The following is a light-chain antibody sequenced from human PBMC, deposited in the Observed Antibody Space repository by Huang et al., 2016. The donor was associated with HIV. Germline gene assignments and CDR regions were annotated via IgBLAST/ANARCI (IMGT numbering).Light chain of an antibody. J-gene: IGKJ1*01. V-gene: IGKV3-20*01. CDR1: QSVNGGY. Sequence: EIVSTQSPGTLSLSPGERATLSCGASQSVNGGYLAWYQQQPGQAPRLLIYHSSTRATGIPDRLRGSGCGTGFTIIISRLVPEDFAVYYCQQYGSSPQTFGQGTKVEIK. CDR2: HSS. CDR3: QQYGSSPQT.